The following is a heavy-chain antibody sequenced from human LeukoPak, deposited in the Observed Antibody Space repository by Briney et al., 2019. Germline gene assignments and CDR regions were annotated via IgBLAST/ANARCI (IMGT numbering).Heavy chain of an antibody. CDR1: SGSISSSY. CDR3: VREINRYFDL. Sequence: SETLSLTCSVSSGSISSSYWSWIRQPAGEGLEWIGHGYTGGTPNSNPSLKSRVALSVDTSKNQFSLTLKSVTAADTAIYCCVREINRYFDLWGRGTLVTVSS. D-gene: IGHD2-2*01. V-gene: IGHV4-4*07. J-gene: IGHJ2*01. CDR2: GYTGGTP.